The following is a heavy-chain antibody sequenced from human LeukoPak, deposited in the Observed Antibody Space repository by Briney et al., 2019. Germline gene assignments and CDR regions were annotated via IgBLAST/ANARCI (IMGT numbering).Heavy chain of an antibody. Sequence: SETLSLTCAVSGGSISSYYWSWIRQVPGKGLEWLGYIYYSGITNYNPSLKSRVSISVDTSKNQFSLKLSSVTAADTAVYYCARHGPIVGATRRFDYWGQGTLVTVSS. CDR2: IYYSGIT. D-gene: IGHD1-26*01. CDR3: ARHGPIVGATRRFDY. CDR1: GGSISSYY. V-gene: IGHV4-59*08. J-gene: IGHJ4*02.